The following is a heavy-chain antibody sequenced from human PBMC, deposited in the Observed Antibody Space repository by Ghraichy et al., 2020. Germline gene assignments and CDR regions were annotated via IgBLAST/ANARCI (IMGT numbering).Heavy chain of an antibody. CDR1: GFTFSGSA. J-gene: IGHJ4*02. D-gene: IGHD3-10*01. CDR3: TRHSLWFGELLLH. V-gene: IGHV3-73*01. Sequence: GESLRLSCAASGFTFSGSAMHWVRQASGKGLEWVGRIRSKANSYATAYAASVKGRFTISRDDSKNTAYLQMNSLKTEDTAVYYCTRHSLWFGELLLHWGQGTLVTVSS. CDR2: IRSKANSYAT.